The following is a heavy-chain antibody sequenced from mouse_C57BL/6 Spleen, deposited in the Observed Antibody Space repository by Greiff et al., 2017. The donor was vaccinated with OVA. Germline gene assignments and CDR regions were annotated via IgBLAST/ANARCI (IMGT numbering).Heavy chain of an antibody. CDR1: GYTFTSYW. V-gene: IGHV1-69*01. CDR3: ARGTGTPSFDY. CDR2: IDPSDSYT. Sequence: QVQLQQPGAELVMPGASVKLSCKASGYTFTSYWMHWVKQRPGQGLEWIGEIDPSDSYTNYNQKFKGKSTLTVDKSSSTAYMQLSSLTSEDSAVYYCARGTGTPSFDYWGQGTTLTVSS. D-gene: IGHD4-1*01. J-gene: IGHJ2*01.